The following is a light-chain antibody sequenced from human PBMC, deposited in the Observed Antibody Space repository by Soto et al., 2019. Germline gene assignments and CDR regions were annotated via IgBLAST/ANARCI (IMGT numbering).Light chain of an antibody. CDR1: SSDIGSYNH. Sequence: QSVLTQPASVSGSRGQSITISCSGTSSDIGSYNHVAWYQQFSCKSPKLMIYAVCDRPPGASDRFSGSKSGITASLITPGLHTEDEADYSCISYADRQSYRFATGTKVTVL. CDR3: ISYADRQSYR. V-gene: IGLV2-14*03. J-gene: IGLJ1*01. CDR2: AVC.